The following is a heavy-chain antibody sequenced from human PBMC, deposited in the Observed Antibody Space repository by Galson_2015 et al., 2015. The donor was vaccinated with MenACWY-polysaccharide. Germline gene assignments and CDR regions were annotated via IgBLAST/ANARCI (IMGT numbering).Heavy chain of an antibody. CDR1: GFTFSRYG. J-gene: IGHJ4*02. CDR3: ARSGVVVVTDTQGFDS. CDR2: IWSDGSNK. Sequence: SLRLSCAASGFTFSRYGMHWVRQGPGKGLEWVAVIWSDGSNKNYADSVKGRFTISRDNSKNTLYLQMNSLRAEDTAVYYCARSGVVVVTDTQGFDSWGQGTLVTVSS. V-gene: IGHV3-33*01. D-gene: IGHD2-15*01.